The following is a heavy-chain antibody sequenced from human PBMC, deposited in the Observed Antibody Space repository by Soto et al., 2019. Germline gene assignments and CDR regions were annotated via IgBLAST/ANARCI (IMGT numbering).Heavy chain of an antibody. CDR3: AKDRGIYYGSGSYYI. D-gene: IGHD3-10*01. V-gene: IGHV3-23*01. Sequence: DVELLESGGGLGQPGGSLRLSCAASGFTFSSYAMSWVRQAPGKGLEWVAAISASGGSTNYAASVKGRFAISRDNSKDTMYLRMNSLRAEDTAVYYCAKDRGIYYGSGSYYIWGRGTLVTVSS. CDR1: GFTFSSYA. J-gene: IGHJ3*02. CDR2: ISASGGST.